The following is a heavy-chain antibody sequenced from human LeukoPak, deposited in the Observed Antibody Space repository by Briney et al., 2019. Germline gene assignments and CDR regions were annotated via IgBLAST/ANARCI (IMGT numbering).Heavy chain of an antibody. V-gene: IGHV3-23*01. Sequence: PGGSLRLSCAASGFTFNNFEMNWVRQAPGRGLEWVSGVSGSGGSTYYADSVKGRFTISRDNSKNTLYLQMNSLRAEDTAVYYCAKARQEYYFDYWGQGTLVTVSS. J-gene: IGHJ4*02. CDR2: VSGSGGST. CDR1: GFTFNNFE. CDR3: AKARQEYYFDY.